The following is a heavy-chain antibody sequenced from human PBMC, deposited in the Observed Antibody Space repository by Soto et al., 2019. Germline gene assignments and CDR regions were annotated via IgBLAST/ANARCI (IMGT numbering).Heavy chain of an antibody. J-gene: IGHJ3*02. CDR2: ISAYNGNT. D-gene: IGHD3-22*01. CDR1: GYTXSSYG. V-gene: IGHV1-18*01. CDR3: AREHLLNYYDSSGYWPDAFDI. Sequence: SXKVSYKASGYTXSSYGMSWVRQAPGQGLEWMGWISAYNGNTNYAQKLQGRVTMTTDTSTSTAYMDMRSLRSDDTDVYYCAREHLLNYYDSSGYWPDAFDIWGQGTMGTVSS.